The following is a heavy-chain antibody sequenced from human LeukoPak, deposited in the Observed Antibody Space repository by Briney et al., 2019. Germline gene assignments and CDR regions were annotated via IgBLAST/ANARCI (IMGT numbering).Heavy chain of an antibody. CDR2: ISGSGGST. D-gene: IGHD2-15*01. Sequence: GGSLRLSCAASGFTFSSYAMSWVRQAPGKVLEWVSAISGSGGSTYYADSVKGRFTISRDNSKNTLYLQMNSLRTEDTAVYYCAKDLSHCSGGSCPLDYFDYWGQGTLVTVSS. CDR1: GFTFSSYA. CDR3: AKDLSHCSGGSCPLDYFDY. V-gene: IGHV3-23*01. J-gene: IGHJ4*02.